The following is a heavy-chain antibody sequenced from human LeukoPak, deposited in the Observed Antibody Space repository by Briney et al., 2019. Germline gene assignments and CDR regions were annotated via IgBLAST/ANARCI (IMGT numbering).Heavy chain of an antibody. J-gene: IGHJ4*02. V-gene: IGHV3-73*01. CDR3: TRHNRYSGVFDC. CDR1: GFTFSGSA. D-gene: IGHD3-10*01. Sequence: PGGSLRLSCAASGFTFSGSAMHWVRQASGKGLEWVGRIRSKANSYATAYAASVKGRFTISRDDSKNTAYLQMNSLKTEDTAVYYCTRHNRYSGVFDCWGQGTLVTVSS. CDR2: IRSKANSYAT.